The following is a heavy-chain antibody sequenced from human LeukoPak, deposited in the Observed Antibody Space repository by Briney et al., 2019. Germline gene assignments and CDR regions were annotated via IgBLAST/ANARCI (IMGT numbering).Heavy chain of an antibody. V-gene: IGHV3-7*01. CDR3: ARGQRVAY. CDR1: GFTFSNHW. Sequence: PGGSLRLSCAASGFTFSNHWMSWVRQTPGKGVEWVANIKQDGSDKYYVDSVKGRFTISRDNAKNSLYLQMNNLRAEDTAVYYCARGQRVAYWGQGTLVTVSS. D-gene: IGHD2-15*01. CDR2: IKQDGSDK. J-gene: IGHJ4*02.